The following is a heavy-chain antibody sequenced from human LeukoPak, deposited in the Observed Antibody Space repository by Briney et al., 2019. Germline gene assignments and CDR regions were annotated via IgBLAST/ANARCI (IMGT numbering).Heavy chain of an antibody. CDR3: ARHYYGSGSYEDY. J-gene: IGHJ4*02. Sequence: SETLSLTCTVSGGSISSYYWSWIRQPPGKGLEWIGYIYYSGSTNYNPSLKSRVTISVDTSKNQFSLKLSSVTAADTAVYYCARHYYGSGSYEDYWGQGTLVTVSS. D-gene: IGHD3-10*01. V-gene: IGHV4-59*08. CDR1: GGSISSYY. CDR2: IYYSGST.